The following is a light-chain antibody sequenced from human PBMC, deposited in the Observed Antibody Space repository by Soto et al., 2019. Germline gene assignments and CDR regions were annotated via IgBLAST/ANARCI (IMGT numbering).Light chain of an antibody. Sequence: QSALTQPASVSGSPGQSITISCTGTSSDVGGYNYVSWYQQHPGKAPKLMIYDLTNRPSGVSNRFSGSKSGNTASLTISGLQADDEADYYCSSYTSRNTYVFGTGTKVTVL. CDR3: SSYTSRNTYV. V-gene: IGLV2-14*03. CDR2: DLT. J-gene: IGLJ1*01. CDR1: SSDVGGYNY.